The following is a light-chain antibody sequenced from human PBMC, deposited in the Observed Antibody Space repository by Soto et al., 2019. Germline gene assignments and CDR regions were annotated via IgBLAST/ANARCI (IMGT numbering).Light chain of an antibody. Sequence: QSALTQPASVSGSPGQSIAISCTGTSSDVGGYDYVSWYQQHPDKAPKLMIYEVTKRPSGVSNRFSGSKSGNTASLTISGLQPEDEADYYCSSHTSGSTRVFGSGTQLPS. J-gene: IGLJ1*01. V-gene: IGLV2-14*01. CDR1: SSDVGGYDY. CDR3: SSHTSGSTRV. CDR2: EVT.